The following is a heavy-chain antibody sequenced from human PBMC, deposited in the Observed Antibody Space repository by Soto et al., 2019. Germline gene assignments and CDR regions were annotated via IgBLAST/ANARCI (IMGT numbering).Heavy chain of an antibody. CDR2: ISSSSSYI. J-gene: IGHJ6*02. V-gene: IGHV3-21*01. Sequence: GGSLRLSCAASGFTFSSYSMNWVRQAPGKGLEWVSSISSSSSYIYYADSVKGRFTISRDNDKNSLYLQMNSLRAEDTAVYYCARDQLGAALVGYYYGMDVWGQGTTVTVSS. CDR1: GFTFSSYS. D-gene: IGHD1-26*01. CDR3: ARDQLGAALVGYYYGMDV.